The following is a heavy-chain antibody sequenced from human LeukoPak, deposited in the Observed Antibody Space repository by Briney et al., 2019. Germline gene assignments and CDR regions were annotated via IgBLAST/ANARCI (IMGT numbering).Heavy chain of an antibody. Sequence: ASVKVSFKASGSTFTGYYMHWVRQAPGQGLEWMGRINPNSGGTNYAQKFQGRVTMTRDTSISTAYMELSRLRSDDTAVYYCARELGEYSYGPLTYWGQGTLVTVSS. CDR3: ARELGEYSYGPLTY. V-gene: IGHV1-2*06. CDR2: INPNSGGT. D-gene: IGHD5-18*01. CDR1: GSTFTGYY. J-gene: IGHJ4*02.